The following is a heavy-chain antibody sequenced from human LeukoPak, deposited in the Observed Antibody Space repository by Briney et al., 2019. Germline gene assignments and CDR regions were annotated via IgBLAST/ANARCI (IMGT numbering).Heavy chain of an antibody. CDR1: RDSISSYH. J-gene: IGHJ4*02. Sequence: SETLSLTCTVSRDSISSYHWGWVRQPPGKGLEWIGRIYTTGTTHYSPSLKSRLTMSVDTSTNQFSLNLTSVTAADTAVYYCGRQGYTGSHYFIDFWSQGTLVAVS. CDR2: IYTTGTT. V-gene: IGHV4-4*07. D-gene: IGHD1-26*01. CDR3: GRQGYTGSHYFIDF.